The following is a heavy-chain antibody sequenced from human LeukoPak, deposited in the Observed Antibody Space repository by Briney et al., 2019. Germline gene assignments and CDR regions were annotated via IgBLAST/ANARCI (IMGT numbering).Heavy chain of an antibody. J-gene: IGHJ4*02. D-gene: IGHD3-10*01. CDR3: AREGDRFGDFDY. V-gene: IGHV4-34*01. Sequence: SETLSLTCAVYGGSFSGYYWSWIRQPPGKGLEWIGEINHSGSTNYNPSLKSRVTMSVDTSKNQFSLKLSSVTAADTAVYYCAREGDRFGDFDYWGQGTLVTVSS. CDR2: INHSGST. CDR1: GGSFSGYY.